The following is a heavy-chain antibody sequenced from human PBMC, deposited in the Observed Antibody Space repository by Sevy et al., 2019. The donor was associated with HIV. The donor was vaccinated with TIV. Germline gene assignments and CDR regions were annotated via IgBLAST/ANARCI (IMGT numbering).Heavy chain of an antibody. D-gene: IGHD2-8*02. Sequence: TLSLTCTVSGDSINNGNHWCSWVRQPAGKGLEWIGRIYRSGRSIMYNPSLERRVTISVDTSKNQFSLKVTSVIAADTAIYYCARDGIRRDYWHGLDVWGQGTTVTVSS. CDR1: GDSINNGNHW. CDR3: ARDGIRRDYWHGLDV. CDR2: IYRSGRS. J-gene: IGHJ6*02. V-gene: IGHV4-61*02.